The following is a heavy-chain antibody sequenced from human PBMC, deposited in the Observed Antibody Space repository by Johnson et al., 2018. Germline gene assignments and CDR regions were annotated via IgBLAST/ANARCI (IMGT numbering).Heavy chain of an antibody. J-gene: IGHJ6*02. Sequence: QVQLVQSGAEVKKPGASVKVSCKASGYTFTSFHVHWVRQAPGQGLEWMGIINPSGAGTTYSQKFQGRVTVPRDTSTSTVYMEVNSQRAEDTAVYYCSRANHSNKWCQYGLDVGGQGNTVTVSS. V-gene: IGHV1-46*01. CDR2: INPSGAGT. CDR3: SRANHSNKWCQYGLDV. CDR1: GYTFTSFH. D-gene: IGHD2-15*01.